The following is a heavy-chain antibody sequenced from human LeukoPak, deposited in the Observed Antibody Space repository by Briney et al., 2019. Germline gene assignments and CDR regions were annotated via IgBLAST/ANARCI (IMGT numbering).Heavy chain of an antibody. CDR2: IKSKTDGGTT. D-gene: IGHD1-26*01. CDR1: GFTLSNAW. Sequence: GGPLSLSGEAFGFTLSNAWLNWVPQPPGKGLEWAGRIKSKTDGGTTDYAAPVKGRFTISRDDSKNTLYLQMNSLKTEDTAVYYCTTDLVVGAMLVYWGQGTLVTVSS. J-gene: IGHJ4*02. V-gene: IGHV3-15*07. CDR3: TTDLVVGAMLVY.